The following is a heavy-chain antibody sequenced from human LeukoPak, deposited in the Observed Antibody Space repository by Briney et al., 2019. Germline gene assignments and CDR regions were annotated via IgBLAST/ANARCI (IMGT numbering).Heavy chain of an antibody. V-gene: IGHV4-39*07. CDR2: IYYSGTT. CDR1: GGSISSRSYY. CDR3: ARGATAAAGLFDY. J-gene: IGHJ4*02. D-gene: IGHD6-13*01. Sequence: SETLSLTCIVSGGSISSRSYYWGWIRQPPGKGLEWIGTIYYSGTTYYNPSLKSRVTISSDTSNNHFFLTLSSVTAADTAVYYCARGATAAAGLFDYWGQGTLVTVSS.